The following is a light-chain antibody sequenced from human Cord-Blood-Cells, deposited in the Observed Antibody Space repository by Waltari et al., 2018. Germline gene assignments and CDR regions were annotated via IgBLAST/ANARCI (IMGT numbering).Light chain of an antibody. CDR2: EVS. CDR1: SSDVGSYNR. J-gene: IGLJ2*01. CDR3: SSYTSSSTSV. V-gene: IGLV2-18*02. Sequence: QSALTQPPSVSGSPGQSVTISCTGTSSDVGSYNRVSWYQQPPGTAPKLMIYEVSNRPSGVPDRFAGSTSDNTASLTISGLQAEDEADYYCSSYTSSSTSVFGGGTKLPVL.